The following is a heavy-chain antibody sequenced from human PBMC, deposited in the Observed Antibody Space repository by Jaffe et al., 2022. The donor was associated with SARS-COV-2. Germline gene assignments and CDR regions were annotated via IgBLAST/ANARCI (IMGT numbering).Heavy chain of an antibody. CDR3: ARGSLAAGGTGAFDI. Sequence: QVQLQQWGAGLLKPSETLSLTCAVYGGSFSGHYWSWIRQSPGKGLEWIGEINHSGSTHNNPSLKSRVTISVGTTNNPFSLKLSSVTAADTAVYYCARGSLAAGGTGAFDIWGQGTVVTVSS. CDR2: INHSGST. V-gene: IGHV4-34*01. D-gene: IGHD6-13*01. CDR1: GGSFSGHY. J-gene: IGHJ3*02.